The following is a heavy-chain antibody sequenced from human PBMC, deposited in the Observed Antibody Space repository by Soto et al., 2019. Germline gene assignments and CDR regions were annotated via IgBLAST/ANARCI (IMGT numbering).Heavy chain of an antibody. J-gene: IGHJ4*02. Sequence: QVQLVESGGGMVQPGRSLRLSCAASGFTFSSYGMHWVRQAPGKRLEWVAIISVDGSTTHYVDSVKGRFTVSRDNSKNTLYVELNSLRPEDTAVYYWAKSQVRVGNDFKVDQWGRGTLVTVSS. V-gene: IGHV3-30*18. CDR1: GFTFSSYG. D-gene: IGHD3-16*01. CDR2: ISVDGSTT. CDR3: AKSQVRVGNDFKVDQ.